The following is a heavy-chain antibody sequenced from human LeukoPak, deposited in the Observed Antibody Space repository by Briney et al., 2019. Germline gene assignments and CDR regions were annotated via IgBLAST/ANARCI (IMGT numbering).Heavy chain of an antibody. CDR1: GGSFSGYY. CDR2: INHSGST. J-gene: IGHJ6*04. D-gene: IGHD5-24*01. Sequence: PSETLSLTCAVYGGSFSGYYWSWIRQPPGKGLEWIGEINHSGSTNYNPSLKSRVTISVDTSKNQLSLKLSSVTAADTAVYYCAREVEMVDVWGKGTTVTVSS. V-gene: IGHV4-34*01. CDR3: AREVEMVDV.